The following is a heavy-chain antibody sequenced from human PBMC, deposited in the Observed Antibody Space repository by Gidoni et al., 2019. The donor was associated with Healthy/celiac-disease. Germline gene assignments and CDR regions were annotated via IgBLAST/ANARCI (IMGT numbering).Heavy chain of an antibody. Sequence: EVQLVESGGGWVQPGGSLRLSCAAAGFTCSSYAMSWVRRAPGKGLEWVSAISGSGVSTYYAASVKGRFTISRDNSKNTLYLQRNSLRAEDTAVYYCAKVGGYSYGPVDAFDIWGQGTMVTVSS. CDR3: AKVGGYSYGPVDAFDI. D-gene: IGHD5-18*01. CDR1: GFTCSSYA. J-gene: IGHJ3*02. CDR2: ISGSGVST. V-gene: IGHV3-23*04.